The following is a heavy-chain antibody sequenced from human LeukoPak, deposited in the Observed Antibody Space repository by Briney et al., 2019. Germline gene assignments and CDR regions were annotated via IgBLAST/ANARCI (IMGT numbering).Heavy chain of an antibody. Sequence: GGSLRLSCAASGFTFSSYEMNWVRQAPGKGLEWVSSISSSSSYIYYADSVKGRFTISRDNAKNSLYLQMNSLRAEDTAVYYCARDKRNYDYVWGSYRYTDYFDYWGQGTLVTVSS. J-gene: IGHJ4*02. V-gene: IGHV3-21*01. CDR1: GFTFSSYE. CDR3: ARDKRNYDYVWGSYRYTDYFDY. CDR2: ISSSSSYI. D-gene: IGHD3-16*02.